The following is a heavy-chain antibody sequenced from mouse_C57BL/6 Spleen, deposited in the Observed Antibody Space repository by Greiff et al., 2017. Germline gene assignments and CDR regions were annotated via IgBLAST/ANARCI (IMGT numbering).Heavy chain of an antibody. Sequence: QVQLQQSGAELVRPGASVTLSCKASGYTFTDYEMPWVKQTPVHGLEWIGAIDPETGGTAYNQKFKGKAILTADKSSSTAYMELRSLTSEDSAVYYCTRGRGNFFYYAMGGWGQGTSVTVSS. CDR1: GYTFTDYE. V-gene: IGHV1-15*01. J-gene: IGHJ4*01. CDR3: TRGRGNFFYYAMGG. D-gene: IGHD2-1*01. CDR2: IDPETGGT.